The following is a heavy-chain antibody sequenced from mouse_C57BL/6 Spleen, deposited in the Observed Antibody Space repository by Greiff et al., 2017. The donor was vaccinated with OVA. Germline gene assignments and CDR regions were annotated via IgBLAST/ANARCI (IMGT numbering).Heavy chain of an antibody. CDR2: INPNNGGT. CDR1: GYTFTDYN. Sequence: VQLQQSGPELVKPGASVKIPCKASGYTFTDYNMDWVKQSHGKSLEWIGDINPNNGGTIYNQKFKGKATLTVDKSSSTAYMELRRLTSEDTAVYYCARGRDYGNPYYAMDYWGQGTSVTVSS. V-gene: IGHV1-18*01. D-gene: IGHD2-1*01. J-gene: IGHJ4*01. CDR3: ARGRDYGNPYYAMDY.